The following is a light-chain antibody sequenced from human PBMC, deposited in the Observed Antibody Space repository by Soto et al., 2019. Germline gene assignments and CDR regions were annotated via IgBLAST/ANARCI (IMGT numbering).Light chain of an antibody. CDR1: EAVAHF. J-gene: IGKJ2*01. V-gene: IGKV1-16*01. CDR2: GAT. Sequence: DIQVTQSPSSLSASVGDTVTLSCRTSEAVAHFVAWFQQRPGEAPKTLISGATVLQDGVSSRFSGSVARGITNFTLTIRNLEPEDSATYFCHQYYEFPLNFGRGTKLDIK. CDR3: HQYYEFPLN.